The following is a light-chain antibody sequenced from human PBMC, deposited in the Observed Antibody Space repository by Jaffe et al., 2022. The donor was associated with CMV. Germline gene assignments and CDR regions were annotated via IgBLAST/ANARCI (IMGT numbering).Light chain of an antibody. CDR2: GAS. Sequence: DIQMTQSPPSLSTSVGDRVTITCRASQSVTTYLNWYQQKPGKAPKVLIYGASSLQSGVPSRFSGSGSGTDFTLTISSLQPEDFAIYYCQQSYSVPFTFGPGTKVDMK. V-gene: IGKV1-39*01. J-gene: IGKJ3*01. CDR3: QQSYSVPFT. CDR1: QSVTTY.